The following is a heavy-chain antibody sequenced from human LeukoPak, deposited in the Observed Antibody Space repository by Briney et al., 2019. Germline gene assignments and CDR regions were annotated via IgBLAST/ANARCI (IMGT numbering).Heavy chain of an antibody. CDR3: ASSGGSWELLVYFDY. J-gene: IGHJ4*02. V-gene: IGHV3-30*01. CDR1: GFTFSSYA. D-gene: IGHD1-26*01. CDR2: ISYDGSNK. Sequence: GGSLRLSCAASGFTFSSYAMHWVRQAPGKGLEWVAVISYDGSNKYYADSVKGRFTISRDNSKNTLYLQMNSLRAEDTAVYYCASSGGSWELLVYFDYWGQGTLVTVSS.